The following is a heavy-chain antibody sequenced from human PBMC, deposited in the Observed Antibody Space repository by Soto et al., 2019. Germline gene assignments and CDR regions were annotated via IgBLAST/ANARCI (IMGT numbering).Heavy chain of an antibody. J-gene: IGHJ6*02. CDR1: GGSFSGYY. CDR3: ARAKYDSSGYYRTTYYYYGMDV. D-gene: IGHD3-22*01. Sequence: SETLSLTCAVYGGSFSGYYWSWIRQPPGKGLEWIGEINHSGSTNYNPSLKSRVTISVDTSKNQFSLKLSSVTAADTAVYYCARAKYDSSGYYRTTYYYYGMDVWGQGTTVTVSS. V-gene: IGHV4-34*01. CDR2: INHSGST.